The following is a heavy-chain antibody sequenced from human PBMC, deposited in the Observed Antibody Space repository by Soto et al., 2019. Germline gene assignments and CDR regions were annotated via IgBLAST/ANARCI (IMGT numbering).Heavy chain of an antibody. J-gene: IGHJ5*02. CDR2: ISSSSSTI. Sequence: GGSLRLSCAASGFTFSSYSMNWVRQAPGKGLEWVSYISSSSSTIYYADSVKGRFTISRDNAKNSLYLQMNSLRDEDTAVYYCARDYDFWSGYHNWFDPWGQGTLVTVSS. V-gene: IGHV3-48*02. D-gene: IGHD3-3*01. CDR3: ARDYDFWSGYHNWFDP. CDR1: GFTFSSYS.